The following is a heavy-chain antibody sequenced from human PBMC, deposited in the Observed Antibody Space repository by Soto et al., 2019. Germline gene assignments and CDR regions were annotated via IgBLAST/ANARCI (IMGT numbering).Heavy chain of an antibody. J-gene: IGHJ4*02. CDR3: TRGRSMIANDDFEY. V-gene: IGHV3-48*02. Sequence: LRLSCVASGFAFNSHSMYWVRQAPGKGLEWVSYVSPSGTETYNDSVKGRFTISKDNARNSLSLQMNSLRDEDSALYHCTRGRSMIANDDFEYWGQGTQVTVSS. CDR2: VSPSGTET. CDR1: GFAFNSHS. D-gene: IGHD2-21*01.